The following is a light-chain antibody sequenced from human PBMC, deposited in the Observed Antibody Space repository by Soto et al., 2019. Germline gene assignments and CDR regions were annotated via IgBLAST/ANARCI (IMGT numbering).Light chain of an antibody. J-gene: IGKJ1*01. CDR3: QQYNYWPRA. CDR1: RSVNSN. V-gene: IGKV3-15*01. CDR2: GAS. Sequence: EIVMTQSPANLSVSPGEGATLSCRASRSVNSNLAWYQQMPGQAPRLLIYGASTRATGIPDRFSGSGSGTEFTLTISSLQSEDFALYYCQQYNYWPRAFGQGTKVEIK.